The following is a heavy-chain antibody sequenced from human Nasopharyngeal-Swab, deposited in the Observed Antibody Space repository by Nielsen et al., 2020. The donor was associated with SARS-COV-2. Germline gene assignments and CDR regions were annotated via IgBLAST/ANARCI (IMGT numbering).Heavy chain of an antibody. CDR2: ISSTSGYI. Sequence: GESLKISCVGSGFSFSIYSMNWVRQAPGKGLEWVSSISSTSGYIYYADSVKGRFTISRDNAKNSLYLQMNSLRAEDTAVYYCARSEQYFYDSSGYPNYYFDYWGQGTLVTVSS. J-gene: IGHJ4*02. D-gene: IGHD3-22*01. CDR3: ARSEQYFYDSSGYPNYYFDY. V-gene: IGHV3-21*01. CDR1: GFSFSIYS.